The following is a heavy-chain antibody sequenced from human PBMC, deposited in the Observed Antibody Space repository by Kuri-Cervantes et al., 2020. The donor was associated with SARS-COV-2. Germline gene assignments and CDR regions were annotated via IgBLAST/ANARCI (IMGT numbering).Heavy chain of an antibody. CDR1: GFTFSSYS. D-gene: IGHD5-12*01. J-gene: IGHJ6*02. Sequence: GGSLRLSCAASGFTFSSYSMNWVRQAPGKGLEWVSSISSSSFYIYYADSVKGRFTISRDNAKNSLYLQMNSLRAEDTAVYYCARAGAKDIVATITSYYYYYGMDVWGQGTTVTVSS. V-gene: IGHV3-21*01. CDR2: ISSSSFYI. CDR3: ARAGAKDIVATITSYYYYYGMDV.